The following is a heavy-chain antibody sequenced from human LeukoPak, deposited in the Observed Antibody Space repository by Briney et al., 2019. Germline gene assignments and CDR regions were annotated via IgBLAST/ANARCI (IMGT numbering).Heavy chain of an antibody. CDR1: GGSFSGYY. Sequence: SETLSLTCAVYGGSFSGYYWSWIRQPPGKGLEWIGEINHSGSTNYNPPLKSRVTMSVDTSKNQFSLKLSSVTAADTAVYYCASLLNVAGYSGYDSDYWGQGTLVTVSS. CDR3: ASLLNVAGYSGYDSDY. CDR2: INHSGST. D-gene: IGHD5-12*01. V-gene: IGHV4-34*01. J-gene: IGHJ4*02.